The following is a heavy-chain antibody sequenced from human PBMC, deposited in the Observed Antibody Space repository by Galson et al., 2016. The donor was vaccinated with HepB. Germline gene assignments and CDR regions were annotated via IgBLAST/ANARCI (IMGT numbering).Heavy chain of an antibody. D-gene: IGHD3-10*01. CDR2: ITSSSSSI. CDR1: GFIVSNDY. V-gene: IGHV3-48*01. CDR3: AKVPSMVRGF. J-gene: IGHJ3*01. Sequence: SLRLSCAASGFIVSNDYMNWVRQAPGKGLEWVSYITSSSSSIYYADSVKGRFTISRDNAKNSLYLQMNSLRGEDTAVYYCAKVPSMVRGFWGQGTMVTVSS.